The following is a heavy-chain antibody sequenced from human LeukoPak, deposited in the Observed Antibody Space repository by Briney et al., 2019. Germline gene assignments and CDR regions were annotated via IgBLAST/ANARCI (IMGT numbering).Heavy chain of an antibody. V-gene: IGHV1-46*01. CDR3: ARDQEAFDY. J-gene: IGHJ4*02. CDR1: GGTFSSYA. CDR2: IYPRDGST. Sequence: ASVKVSCKASGGTFSSYAISWVRQAPGQGLEWMGMIYPRDGSTSYAQEFQGRVTVTRGTSTSTVHMELSGLRSEDTAVYYCARDQEAFDYWGQGTLVTVSS.